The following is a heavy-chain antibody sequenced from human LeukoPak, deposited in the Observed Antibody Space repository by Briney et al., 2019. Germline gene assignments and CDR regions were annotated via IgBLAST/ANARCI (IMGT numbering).Heavy chain of an antibody. V-gene: IGHV3-11*04. D-gene: IGHD5-24*01. CDR3: AREGRDGYNYQGYFDY. Sequence: GGALRLSCAASGFTFSDYYMSWIRQAAGKGLEWVSYISSSGSTIYYADSVKARFTISRDNAKNSLYLQMNSLRAEDTAVYYCAREGRDGYNYQGYFDYWGQGTLVTVSS. CDR1: GFTFSDYY. J-gene: IGHJ4*02. CDR2: ISSSGSTI.